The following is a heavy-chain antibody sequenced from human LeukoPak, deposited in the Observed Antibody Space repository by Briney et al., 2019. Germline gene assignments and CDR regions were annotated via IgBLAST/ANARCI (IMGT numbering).Heavy chain of an antibody. CDR1: GFTFSSYS. CDR3: ARDLSLYYFDY. D-gene: IGHD2/OR15-2a*01. Sequence: PGGSLRLSCAASGFTFSSYSMNWVRQAPGKGLEWVSSISSSSYIYYADSAKGRFTTSRDNAKNSLYLQMNSLRAEDTAVYYCARDLSLYYFDYWGQGTLVTVSS. CDR2: ISSSSYI. J-gene: IGHJ4*02. V-gene: IGHV3-21*01.